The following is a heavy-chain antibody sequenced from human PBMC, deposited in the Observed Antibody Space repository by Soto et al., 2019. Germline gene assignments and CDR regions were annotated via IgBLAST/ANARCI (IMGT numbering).Heavy chain of an antibody. CDR3: AKDRFYYDSSAYYYDAFDI. CDR2: ISGSGGST. Sequence: SKRLSWTVSECKIVNHGRRWIIKNKGKGLEWVSGISGSGGSTHYADSVKGRFTISRDNSKNTLYLQMSSLRAEDTALYYCAKDRFYYDSSAYYYDAFDIWGQGTMVTVSS. V-gene: IGHV3-23*01. CDR1: ECKIVNHG. J-gene: IGHJ3*02. D-gene: IGHD3-22*01.